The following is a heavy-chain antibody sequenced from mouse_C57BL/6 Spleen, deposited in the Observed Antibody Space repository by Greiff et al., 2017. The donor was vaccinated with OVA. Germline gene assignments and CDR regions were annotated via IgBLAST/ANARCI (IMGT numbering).Heavy chain of an antibody. J-gene: IGHJ4*01. CDR2: IYPGDGDT. CDR3: APIYYSNHYYAMDY. CDR1: GYAFSSYW. Sequence: QVQLQQSGAELVKPGASVKISCKASGYAFSSYWMNWVKQRPGKGLEWIGQIYPGDGDTNYNGKFKGKATLTADQSSSTAYMHLCSLTSEGSAVYFCAPIYYSNHYYAMDYWGQGTSVTVSS. D-gene: IGHD2-5*01. V-gene: IGHV1-80*01.